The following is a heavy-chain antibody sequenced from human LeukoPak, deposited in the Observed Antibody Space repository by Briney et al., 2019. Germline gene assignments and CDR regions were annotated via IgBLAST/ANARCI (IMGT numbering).Heavy chain of an antibody. CDR1: GFTFSSYA. Sequence: GGSLRLSCAASGFTFSSYAMSWVRQAPGKGLEWVSAISGSGGSTYYADSVKGRFTISRDNSKNTLYLQMNSLRAEDTAVYYCAEGGRYYYYYMDVWGKGTTVTVSS. CDR2: ISGSGGST. J-gene: IGHJ6*03. V-gene: IGHV3-23*01. CDR3: AEGGRYYYYYMDV.